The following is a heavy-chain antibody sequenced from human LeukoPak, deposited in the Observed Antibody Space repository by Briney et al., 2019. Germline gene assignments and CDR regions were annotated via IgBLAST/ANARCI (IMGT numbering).Heavy chain of an antibody. J-gene: IGHJ3*02. CDR1: GYTFTSYD. Sequence: ASVKVSCTPSGYTFTSYDINWVRQATGQGLEWMGWINPNSGNTGYEQKFQGRVTMTRNTSISTAYMELSSLRSEGPAVYYCARGRPKWGSEYAFDMWGEGTMVTVS. CDR3: ARGRPKWGSEYAFDM. D-gene: IGHD7-27*01. CDR2: INPNSGNT. V-gene: IGHV1-8*01.